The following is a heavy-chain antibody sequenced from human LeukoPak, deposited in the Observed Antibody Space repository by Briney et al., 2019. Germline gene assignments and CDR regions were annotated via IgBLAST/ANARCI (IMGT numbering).Heavy chain of an antibody. CDR1: GFTVSSNY. J-gene: IGHJ4*02. CDR2: IYSGGST. CDR3: ARERNLEIAVAGTIFDY. Sequence: GGSLRLSCAASGFTVSSNYMSWVRQAPGKGLEWVSVIYSGGSTYYADSVKGRFTISRDNSKNTLYLQMKSLRAEDTAVYYCARERNLEIAVAGTIFDYWGQGTLVTVSS. V-gene: IGHV3-66*01. D-gene: IGHD6-19*01.